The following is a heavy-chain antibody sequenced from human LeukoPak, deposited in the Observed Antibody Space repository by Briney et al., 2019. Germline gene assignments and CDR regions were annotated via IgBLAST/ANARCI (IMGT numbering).Heavy chain of an antibody. J-gene: IGHJ4*02. CDR1: GFTFSAYA. CDR2: IKQDGSEK. D-gene: IGHD3-3*01. Sequence: GGSLRLSCADSGFTFSAYAMSWVRQAPGKGLEWVANIKQDGSEKYYVDSVKGRFTISRDNAKNSLYLQMNSLRAEDTAVYYCAREGYDFWSGPLGYWGQGTLVTVSS. V-gene: IGHV3-7*01. CDR3: AREGYDFWSGPLGY.